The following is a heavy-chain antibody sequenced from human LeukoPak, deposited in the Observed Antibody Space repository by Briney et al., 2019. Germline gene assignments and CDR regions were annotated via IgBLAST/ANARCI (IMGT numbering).Heavy chain of an antibody. D-gene: IGHD3-10*01. CDR3: ARDRQLQWFGEFNIDFDY. J-gene: IGHJ4*02. CDR1: GYTFTSYA. Sequence: ASVKVSCKASGYTFTSYAISWVQQAPGQGFEWMGWISTYNSNTNYVEKFQGRVTMTTDTSTSTAYMELRGLRSDDTAVYYCARDRQLQWFGEFNIDFDYWGQGTLVTVSS. CDR2: ISTYNSNT. V-gene: IGHV1-18*01.